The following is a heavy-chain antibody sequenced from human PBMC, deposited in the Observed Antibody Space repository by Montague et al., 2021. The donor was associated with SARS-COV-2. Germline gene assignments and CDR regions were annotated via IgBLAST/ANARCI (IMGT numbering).Heavy chain of an antibody. CDR3: ARDQLKAQWPYYYYYMDV. V-gene: IGHV3-48*03. CDR1: GFTFSSYE. Sequence: SLRLSCAASGFTFSSYEMNWVRQAPGKGLEWVSYISSSGSTIYSADSVKGRFTISRDNAKSSLYLQMNSLRAEDTAVYYCARDQLKAQWPYYYYYMDVWGKGTTVTVSS. D-gene: IGHD2-8*01. CDR2: ISSSGSTI. J-gene: IGHJ6*03.